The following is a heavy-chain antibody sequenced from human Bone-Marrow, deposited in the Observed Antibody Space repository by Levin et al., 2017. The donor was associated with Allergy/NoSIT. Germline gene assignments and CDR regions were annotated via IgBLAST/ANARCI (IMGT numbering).Heavy chain of an antibody. D-gene: IGHD3-22*01. CDR3: ARETTYYFDTGGDLRAGWYFDL. CDR1: GFSFNTYN. Sequence: GGSLRLSCAASGFSFNTYNMHWVRQAPGKGLEWMSYISSGSGTSDYADSVKGRFTISRDNANNSMYLQMNSLRAEDTAVYYCARETTYYFDTGGDLRAGWYFDLWGRGTLVTVSS. J-gene: IGHJ2*01. CDR2: ISSGSGTS. V-gene: IGHV3-48*01.